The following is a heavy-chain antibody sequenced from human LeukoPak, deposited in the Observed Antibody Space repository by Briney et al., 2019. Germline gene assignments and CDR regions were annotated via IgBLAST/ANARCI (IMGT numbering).Heavy chain of an antibody. CDR3: ASVAAAGTLRDY. D-gene: IGHD6-13*01. CDR1: GFTFNTYS. J-gene: IGHJ4*02. V-gene: IGHV3-21*04. Sequence: GGSLRLSCEASGFTFNTYSMNWARQAPGKGLEWVSSIDSSGGYMFYADSVKGRFTISRDNSKNTLYLQMNSLRAEDTAVYYCASVAAAGTLRDYWGQGTLVTVSS. CDR2: IDSSGGYM.